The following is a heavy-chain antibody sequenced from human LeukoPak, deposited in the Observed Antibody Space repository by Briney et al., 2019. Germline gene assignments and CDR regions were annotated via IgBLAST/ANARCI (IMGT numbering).Heavy chain of an antibody. D-gene: IGHD3-3*01. V-gene: IGHV3-30*02. J-gene: IGHJ4*02. CDR1: GFTFSSYG. CDR2: IRYDGSNK. CDR3: AKDPGFAYSEDY. Sequence: GSLRLSCAASGFTFSSYGMHWVRQASGKGLEWVAFIRYDGSNKYYADSVKGRFTISRDNSKNTLYLQMNSLRAEDTAVYYCAKDPGFAYSEDYWGQGTLVTVSS.